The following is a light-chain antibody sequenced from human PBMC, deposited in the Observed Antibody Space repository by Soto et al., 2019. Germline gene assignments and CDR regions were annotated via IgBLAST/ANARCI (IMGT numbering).Light chain of an antibody. Sequence: DIVLTQSPGTLSLSPGERATLSCRASQSVGSVYLAWYQQKPGQAPRLLIHGASNRASGIPDRFSGSGSGTDFTLTISRLEPEDFAVFFCQQYGTSEIIFGQGTRLEIK. CDR2: GAS. J-gene: IGKJ5*01. V-gene: IGKV3-20*01. CDR3: QQYGTSEII. CDR1: QSVGSVY.